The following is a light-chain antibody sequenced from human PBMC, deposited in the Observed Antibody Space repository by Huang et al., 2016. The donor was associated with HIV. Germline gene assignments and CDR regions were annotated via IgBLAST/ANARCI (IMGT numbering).Light chain of an antibody. V-gene: IGKV1-39*01. CDR2: VAS. J-gene: IGKJ1*01. CDR1: QNISTY. CDR3: QQSFNTPT. Sequence: IQMTQSPSSLSASVGDRVTITFRAGQNISTYLNWYQQKPGEGPKPLIYVASNLQSGVPARFSGSGSGTQFTLTISSLQPEDFATYYCQQSFNTPTFGQGTKVETK.